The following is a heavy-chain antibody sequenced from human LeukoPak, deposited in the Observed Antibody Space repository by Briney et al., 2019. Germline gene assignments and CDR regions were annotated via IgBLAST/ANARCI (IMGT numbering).Heavy chain of an antibody. CDR1: GGSISSYY. CDR2: IYYSGST. J-gene: IGHJ4*02. Sequence: PSETLSLTCTVSGGSISSYYWSWIRQPPGKGLEWIGSIYYSGSTYYNPSLKGRVTISVDTSKNQFSLKLSSVTAADTAVYYCARQDYGDYNYWGQGTLVTVSP. V-gene: IGHV4-59*05. CDR3: ARQDYGDYNY. D-gene: IGHD4-17*01.